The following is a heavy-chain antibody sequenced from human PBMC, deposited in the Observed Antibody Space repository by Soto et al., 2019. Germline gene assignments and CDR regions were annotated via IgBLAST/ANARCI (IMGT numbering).Heavy chain of an antibody. Sequence: GGSLTLSCAASGFPFGENAMSWVRQAPGKGLEWVSGISDSGATTYYADSVRGRFTISRDNSKNTLYLQMKSLRAEDSASYYCAKEDTSSGSLDYWGQGALVTVSS. CDR3: AKEDTSSGSLDY. J-gene: IGHJ4*02. D-gene: IGHD6-19*01. V-gene: IGHV3-23*01. CDR1: GFPFGENA. CDR2: ISDSGATT.